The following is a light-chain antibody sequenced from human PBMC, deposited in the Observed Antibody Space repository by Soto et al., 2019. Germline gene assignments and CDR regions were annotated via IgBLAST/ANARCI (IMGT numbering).Light chain of an antibody. V-gene: IGKV1-8*01. Sequence: AIGVTQSPSSLSASTGDRVTITCRASQGISSYLAWFQQKPGRAPKLLVYAASTLQSGVPSRFSGSGSGTEFTLTISSLQPEDFATYYCQQRKDYPLTFGGGTKVDI. J-gene: IGKJ4*01. CDR3: QQRKDYPLT. CDR2: AAS. CDR1: QGISSY.